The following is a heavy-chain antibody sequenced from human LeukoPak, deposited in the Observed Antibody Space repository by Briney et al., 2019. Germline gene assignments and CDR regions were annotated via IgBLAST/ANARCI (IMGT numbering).Heavy chain of an antibody. CDR2: INAGNGNT. Sequence: GASVKVSCKASGYTFTSYAMHWVRQAPGQRPEWMGWINAGNGNTKYSQKFQGRVTITRDTSASTAYMELSSLRSEDTAVYYCARDCSSTSCYITFDIWGQGTMVTVSS. D-gene: IGHD2-2*02. V-gene: IGHV1-3*01. J-gene: IGHJ3*02. CDR1: GYTFTSYA. CDR3: ARDCSSTSCYITFDI.